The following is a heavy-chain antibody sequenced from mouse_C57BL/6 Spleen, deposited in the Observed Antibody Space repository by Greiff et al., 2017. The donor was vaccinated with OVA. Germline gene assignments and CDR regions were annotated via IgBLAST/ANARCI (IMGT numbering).Heavy chain of an antibody. V-gene: IGHV1-61*01. CDR2: IYPSDSET. D-gene: IGHD2-4*01. CDR3: ARERAPYDYEVLDY. J-gene: IGHJ2*01. Sequence: QVQLKQPGAELVRPGSSVKLSCKASGYTFTSYWMDWVKQRPGQGLEWIGNIYPSDSETHYNQKFKDKATLTVDKSSSTAYMQLSSLTSEDSAVYYCARERAPYDYEVLDYWGQGTTLTVSS. CDR1: GYTFTSYW.